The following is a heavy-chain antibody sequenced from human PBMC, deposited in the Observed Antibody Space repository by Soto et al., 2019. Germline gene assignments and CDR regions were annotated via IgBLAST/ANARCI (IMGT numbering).Heavy chain of an antibody. D-gene: IGHD6-19*01. Sequence: EVQLVESGGGLVQPGRSLRLSCAVSGLTFDDYAMHWVRQAPGKGLEWVSGINWNGDTLAYADSVKGRFTISRDNAKNALYLQVNSMRVEDTALYYGAKGGLGWSGGFEIWGQEPMVTVSS. J-gene: IGHJ3*02. V-gene: IGHV3-9*01. CDR3: AKGGLGWSGGFEI. CDR1: GLTFDDYA. CDR2: INWNGDTL.